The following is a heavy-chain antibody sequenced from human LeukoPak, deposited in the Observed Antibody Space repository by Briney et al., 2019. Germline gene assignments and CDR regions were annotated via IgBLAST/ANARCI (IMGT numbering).Heavy chain of an antibody. CDR1: GGSLSSGDYH. V-gene: IGHV4-39*01. Sequence: PSETLSLTCTVSGGSLSSGDYHWAWVRQTPGKGPDWIANIHNSGTTHYNPSLRSRVTISIDTSKNQFSLNLSSVTAADTAVYYCARRPTVAGGRFDSWGQGTLVTVSS. CDR3: ARRPTVAGGRFDS. D-gene: IGHD6-13*01. J-gene: IGHJ4*02. CDR2: IHNSGTT.